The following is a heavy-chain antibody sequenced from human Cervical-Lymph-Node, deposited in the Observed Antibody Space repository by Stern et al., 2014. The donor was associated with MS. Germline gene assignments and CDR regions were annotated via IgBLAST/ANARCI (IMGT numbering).Heavy chain of an antibody. J-gene: IGHJ4*02. CDR2: TYYSGGT. CDR3: ARDLSD. V-gene: IGHV4-59*01. Sequence: QVQLQESSPGLVKPSETLSLTCTVSGVSISNYFWNWIRQPPGKGLEWIGYTYYSGGTNYNPSLKSRVTISVDTSKNQFSLKLQSVTAADTAVYYCARDLSDWGQGTLVTVSS. CDR1: GVSISNYF. D-gene: IGHD2/OR15-2a*01.